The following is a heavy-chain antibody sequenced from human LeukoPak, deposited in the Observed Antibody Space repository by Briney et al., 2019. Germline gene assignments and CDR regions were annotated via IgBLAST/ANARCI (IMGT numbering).Heavy chain of an antibody. J-gene: IGHJ4*02. D-gene: IGHD2-15*01. CDR2: ISYDGSNE. Sequence: GGSLRLSCAASGLPFSSYAMHWVRQAPGKGLEWVALISYDGSNEHYADSVKGRFTISRDNSKNTLYLQVNSLRAEDTAVYYCAKSRFSCIGNKCYSPDYWGQGTLVTVSS. CDR1: GLPFSSYA. CDR3: AKSRFSCIGNKCYSPDY. V-gene: IGHV3-30*18.